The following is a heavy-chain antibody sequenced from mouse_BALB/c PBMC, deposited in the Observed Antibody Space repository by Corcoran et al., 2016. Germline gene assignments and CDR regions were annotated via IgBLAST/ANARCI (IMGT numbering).Heavy chain of an antibody. J-gene: IGHJ3*01. CDR2: ISYDGSN. CDR1: GYSITSGYY. CDR3: ARGGLTTATNFAY. D-gene: IGHD1-2*01. V-gene: IGHV3-6*02. Sequence: DVQLQESGPGLVKPSQSLSLTCSVTGYSITSGYYWNWIRQFPGNKLEWMGYISYDGSNNYNPSLKNRISITRDTSKNQFFLKLNSVTTEDTATYYCARGGLTTATNFAYWGQGTLVTVSA.